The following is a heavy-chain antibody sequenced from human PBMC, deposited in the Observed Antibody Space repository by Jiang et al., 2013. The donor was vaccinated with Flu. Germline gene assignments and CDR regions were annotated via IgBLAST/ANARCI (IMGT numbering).Heavy chain of an antibody. J-gene: IGHJ3*02. Sequence: SGAEVKKPGASMRVSCKTSGYSFTAYYIHWVRQAPGQGLEWMGWINPNSGGKVYAEKFQDRVTMTRDTSVTTVYMDLSSLKSDDTAVYYCAREGDESFDIWGQ. CDR3: AREGDESFDI. D-gene: IGHD2-21*02. V-gene: IGHV1-2*02. CDR2: INPNSGGK. CDR1: GYSFTAYY.